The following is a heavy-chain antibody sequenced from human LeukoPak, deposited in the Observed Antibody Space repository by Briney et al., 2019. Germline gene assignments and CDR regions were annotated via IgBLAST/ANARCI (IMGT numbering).Heavy chain of an antibody. V-gene: IGHV3-23*01. J-gene: IGHJ4*02. D-gene: IGHD3-9*01. CDR2: LGNYDGRT. CDR3: AKNGKDNYDMFFDY. Sequence: GGSLRLSCAASGFTFSNYAMNWVRQAPGKGLEWVSALGNYDGRTFYADSVKGRFTISRDNSKNTLYLQMNSLRAEDTAMYYCAKNGKDNYDMFFDYWGQGTLVTVSS. CDR1: GFTFSNYA.